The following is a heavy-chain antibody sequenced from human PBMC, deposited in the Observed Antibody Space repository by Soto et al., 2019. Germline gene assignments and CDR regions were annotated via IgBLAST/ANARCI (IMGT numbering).Heavy chain of an antibody. CDR2: IIPIFGTA. CDR3: ASGDPAIAARPTAFYYYGMDV. CDR1: GGTFSSYA. V-gene: IGHV1-69*13. D-gene: IGHD6-6*01. J-gene: IGHJ6*02. Sequence: ASVKVSCKASGGTFSSYAISWVRQAPGQGLEWMGGIIPIFGTANYAQKFQGRVTITADESTSTAYMELSSLRSEDTAVYYCASGDPAIAARPTAFYYYGMDVWGQGTTVTVSS.